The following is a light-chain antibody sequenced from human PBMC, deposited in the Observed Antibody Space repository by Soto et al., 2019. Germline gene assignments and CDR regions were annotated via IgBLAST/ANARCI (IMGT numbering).Light chain of an antibody. CDR2: AVT. Sequence: QSALTQPRSVSGSPGQSVTISCTGTSSDVGGYNYVSWFQQHPGKAPKLMIYAVTERPSGVPDRFSGSKSGNTASLTISGLQAEDEADYYCCSYAGTFTYVFGTGTKLTVL. CDR1: SSDVGGYNY. J-gene: IGLJ1*01. CDR3: CSYAGTFTYV. V-gene: IGLV2-11*01.